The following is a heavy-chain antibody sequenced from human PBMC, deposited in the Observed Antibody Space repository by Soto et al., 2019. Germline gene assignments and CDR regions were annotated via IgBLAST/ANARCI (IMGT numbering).Heavy chain of an antibody. Sequence: NPSETLSLTCTVSGGSISSYYWSWIRQPPGKGLEWIGYIYYSGSTNYNPSLKSRVTISVDTSKNQFSLKLSSVTAADTAVYYCASFRWEHGPAFDIWGQGTMVTVSS. V-gene: IGHV4-59*01. D-gene: IGHD1-26*01. J-gene: IGHJ3*02. CDR1: GGSISSYY. CDR3: ASFRWEHGPAFDI. CDR2: IYYSGST.